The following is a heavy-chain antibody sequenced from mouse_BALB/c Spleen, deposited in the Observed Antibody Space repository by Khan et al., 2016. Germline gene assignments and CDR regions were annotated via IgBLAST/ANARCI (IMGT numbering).Heavy chain of an antibody. CDR1: GYTFTSYW. V-gene: IGHV1-87*01. CDR2: IYPGDGDT. CDR3: ERGACGNYVVAY. J-gene: IGHJ3*01. D-gene: IGHD2-1*01. Sequence: VQLQESGAELVRPGASVKFSCTASGYTFTSYWMQWVKQRPGQGLEWIGTIYPGDGDTRYTQKFKGKATLTDDKSSRTAYMQLSSLTSEDSAVYYCERGACGNYVVAYWGQGTLVTVSA.